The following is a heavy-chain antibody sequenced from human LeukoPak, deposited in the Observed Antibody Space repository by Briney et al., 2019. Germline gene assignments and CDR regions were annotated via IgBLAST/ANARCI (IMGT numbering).Heavy chain of an antibody. CDR3: AGYYYERSGYDY. V-gene: IGHV4-59*01. CDR2: ICNSGST. D-gene: IGHD3-22*01. Sequence: PSETLSLTCTVSGGSISSYCWSWIRQPPGKGLEWIGYICNSGSTQYNPSLKSRVTISVDTSKNQFSLKLNSVTAADTAVYYCAGYYYERSGYDYWGQGTLVTVSS. CDR1: GGSISSYC. J-gene: IGHJ4*02.